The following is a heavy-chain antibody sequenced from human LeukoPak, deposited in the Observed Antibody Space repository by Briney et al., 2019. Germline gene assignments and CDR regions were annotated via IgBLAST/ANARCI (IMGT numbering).Heavy chain of an antibody. CDR2: IYYSGST. CDR3: AGLQEDAFVI. Sequence: SETLSLTCTVSGGSISSYYWSWIRQPPGKGLEWIGYIYYSGSTNYNPSLKSRVTISVDTSKNQFSLKLSSVTAADTAVYYCAGLQEDAFVIWGQGTMVTVSS. V-gene: IGHV4-59*01. J-gene: IGHJ3*02. CDR1: GGSISSYY.